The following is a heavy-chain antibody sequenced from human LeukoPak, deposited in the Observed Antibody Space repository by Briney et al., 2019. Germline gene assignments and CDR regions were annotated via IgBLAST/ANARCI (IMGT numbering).Heavy chain of an antibody. J-gene: IGHJ4*02. Sequence: SETLSLTCTVSGVSISSSNSYWGWIRQPPGKGLEWIGSIYYSGNTYYNASLKSQVSISIDTSKNQFSLRLNSVTAADTAVYYCARTRYYYNSRSYGAPYYFDYWGQGTLVTVSS. CDR2: IYYSGNT. D-gene: IGHD3-10*01. CDR3: ARTRYYYNSRSYGAPYYFDY. CDR1: GVSISSSNSY. V-gene: IGHV4-39*01.